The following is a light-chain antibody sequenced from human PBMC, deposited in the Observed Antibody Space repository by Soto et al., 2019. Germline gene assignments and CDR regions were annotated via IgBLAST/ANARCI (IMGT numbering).Light chain of an antibody. CDR2: GNN. CDR1: SSNIGAGYD. V-gene: IGLV1-40*01. Sequence: QAVVTQPPSVSGAPGQRVTISCTGSSSNIGAGYDVHWYQQLPGTAPKLLIYGNNNRPSGVPDRFSGSKSGTSASLAITGLQAEDEADYYCQSYDNSLSGWVFGGGTKLTVL. CDR3: QSYDNSLSGWV. J-gene: IGLJ3*02.